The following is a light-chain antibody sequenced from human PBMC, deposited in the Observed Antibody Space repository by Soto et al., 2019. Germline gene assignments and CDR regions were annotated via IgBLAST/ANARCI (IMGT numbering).Light chain of an antibody. CDR3: ATWDGNLSGV. V-gene: IGLV1-47*01. J-gene: IGLJ2*01. CDR2: RNN. CDR1: SSNIGTNY. Sequence: QSVLTQPPSASGTPGERVTISCSGSSSNIGTNYVYWYQHLPGTAPKLLIYRNNQRPSGVPDRFSGSKSGTSASLTISGLRSEDEADYYCATWDGNLSGVFGGGTKVTGL.